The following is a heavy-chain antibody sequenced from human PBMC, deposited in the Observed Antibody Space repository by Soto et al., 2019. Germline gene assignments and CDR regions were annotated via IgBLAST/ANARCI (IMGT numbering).Heavy chain of an antibody. Sequence: PGRSLRLSCAASGFTFSSYAMSWVRQATGKRLAWVSAISGSGGSTYYADSVKGRFTISRDNSKNTLYLQMNSLRAEDTAVYYCAKDLVILRYFEWLSPGGFDPWGQGTLVTVSS. V-gene: IGHV3-23*01. J-gene: IGHJ5*02. CDR2: ISGSGGST. CDR3: AKDLVILRYFEWLSPGGFDP. CDR1: GFTFSSYA. D-gene: IGHD3-9*01.